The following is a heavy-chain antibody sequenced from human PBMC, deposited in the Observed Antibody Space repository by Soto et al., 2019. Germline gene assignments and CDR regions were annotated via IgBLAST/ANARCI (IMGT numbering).Heavy chain of an antibody. V-gene: IGHV3-48*03. CDR3: ARELAAAGSFDY. Sequence: GGSLRLSCAASGFTFSRYEMNWVRQAPGKGLEWISYISTSGSTIYYADSVKGRFTISRDNAKNSLYLQMNSLRAEDTAVYYCARELAAAGSFDYWGQGTRVTVSS. D-gene: IGHD6-13*01. CDR1: GFTFSRYE. J-gene: IGHJ4*02. CDR2: ISTSGSTI.